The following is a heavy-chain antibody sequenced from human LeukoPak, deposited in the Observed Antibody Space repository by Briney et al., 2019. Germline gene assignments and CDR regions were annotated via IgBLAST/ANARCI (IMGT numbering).Heavy chain of an antibody. V-gene: IGHV3-23*01. CDR3: AKDMYCSSTSCHRTYFDY. Sequence: GSLRLSCAASGFTFSSYAMSWVRQAPGKGLEWVSVISASGGGTYYAESVKGRFTISRDNSKNTLYLQMNSLRAEDTAVYYCAKDMYCSSTSCHRTYFDYWGQGTLVTVSS. D-gene: IGHD2-2*01. CDR2: ISASGGGT. J-gene: IGHJ4*02. CDR1: GFTFSSYA.